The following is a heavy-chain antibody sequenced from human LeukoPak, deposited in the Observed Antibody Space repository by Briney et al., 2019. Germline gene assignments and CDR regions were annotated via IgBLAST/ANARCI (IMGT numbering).Heavy chain of an antibody. J-gene: IGHJ6*03. CDR1: GGSISSSSSY. CDR2: ISYSGST. Sequence: SETLSLTCNVSGGSISSSSSYWGWIRQPPGKGLEWIGSISYSGSTYYNPSLKSRVTISVDTSKNQFSLKLSSVTAADTAVYYCARHLFCSSISCHYYMDVWGKGTTVTISS. D-gene: IGHD2-2*01. V-gene: IGHV4-39*01. CDR3: ARHLFCSSISCHYYMDV.